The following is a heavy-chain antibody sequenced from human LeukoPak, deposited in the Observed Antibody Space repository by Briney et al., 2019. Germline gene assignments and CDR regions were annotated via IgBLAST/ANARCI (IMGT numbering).Heavy chain of an antibody. CDR3: ARDPPPSSRDRLDPEYFQH. Sequence: ASVKVSCKASGYTFTSYGISWVRQAPGQGLEWMGWISAYNGNTNYAQKLQGRVTMTTDTSTSTAYMELRSLRSDDTAVYYCARDPPPSSRDRLDPEYFQHWGQGTLVTVSS. V-gene: IGHV1-18*04. J-gene: IGHJ1*01. CDR1: GYTFTSYG. CDR2: ISAYNGNT. D-gene: IGHD6-13*01.